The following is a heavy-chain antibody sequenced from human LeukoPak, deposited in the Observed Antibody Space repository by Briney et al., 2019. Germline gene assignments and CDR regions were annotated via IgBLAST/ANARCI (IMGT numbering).Heavy chain of an antibody. V-gene: IGHV3-23*01. CDR1: GFNFSNYA. CDR2: ISGRGGS. Sequence: GGSLRLSCAAAGFNFSNYAMAWVRQAPGKGLDWVSVISGRGGSYFTDSVKGRFTISRDNSKNTLYLQMNSLRAEDTAVYYCAKLKVHSSSWYDYWGQGTLVTVSS. D-gene: IGHD6-13*01. CDR3: AKLKVHSSSWYDY. J-gene: IGHJ4*02.